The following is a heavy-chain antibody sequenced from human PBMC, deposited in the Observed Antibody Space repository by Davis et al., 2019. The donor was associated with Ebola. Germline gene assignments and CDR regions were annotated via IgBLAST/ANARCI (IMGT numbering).Heavy chain of an antibody. CDR2: IMPIVGTA. D-gene: IGHD3-16*01. J-gene: IGHJ5*02. CDR1: GGTFSSYT. CDR3: ARGVFSYDGRTYTSANCFDP. V-gene: IGHV1-69*13. Sequence: SVKVSCKASGGTFSSYTTTWLRQAPGQGLEWMGEIMPIVGTAKNAQKYQGRVTITADESTSTAYMELSGLRSEDTAVYYCARGVFSYDGRTYTSANCFDPWGQGTLVTVSS.